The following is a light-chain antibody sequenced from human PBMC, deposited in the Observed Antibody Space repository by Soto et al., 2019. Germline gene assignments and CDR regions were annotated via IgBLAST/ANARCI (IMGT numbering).Light chain of an antibody. J-gene: IGKJ2*01. CDR1: QYISTY. CDR2: GAS. CDR3: QQSYSAPRT. Sequence: DIQMTQSPSSLSASVGDRVTITCWASQYISTYLNWYQQKPGTAPTVLIYGASSLQSGVSSRFSGSGSGTDFTLTISRLQPEDFATYYCQQSYSAPRTFGQGTTLDIK. V-gene: IGKV1-39*01.